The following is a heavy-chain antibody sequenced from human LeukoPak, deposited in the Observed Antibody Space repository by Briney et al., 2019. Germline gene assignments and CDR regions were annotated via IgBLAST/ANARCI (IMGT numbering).Heavy chain of an antibody. J-gene: IGHJ4*02. V-gene: IGHV3-7*01. CDR1: GFTFSNYW. CDR2: IKYDRSEI. CDR3: ARVPPSY. Sequence: GGSLRLSCAASGFTFSNYWMSWVRQAPGKGLEWVANIKYDRSEIYYVDSVKGRFTISRDNAKNSVYLQINSLRAEDTAIYYCARVPPSYWGQGTQVTVSS.